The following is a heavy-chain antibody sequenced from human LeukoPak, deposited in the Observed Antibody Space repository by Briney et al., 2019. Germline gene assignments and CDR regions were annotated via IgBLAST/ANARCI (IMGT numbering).Heavy chain of an antibody. Sequence: GGSLRLSCIVSGLTFHRAGMHWVRQAPGTGLEWVAFIWSDGSSQHYADSVKGRFTISRDNSKNTVYLQMNSLRPDDTAVYYCAKTNYHLATDYWGQGTLVTVSS. CDR2: IWSDGSSQ. J-gene: IGHJ4*02. CDR3: AKTNYHLATDY. D-gene: IGHD1-7*01. CDR1: GLTFHRAG. V-gene: IGHV3-30*02.